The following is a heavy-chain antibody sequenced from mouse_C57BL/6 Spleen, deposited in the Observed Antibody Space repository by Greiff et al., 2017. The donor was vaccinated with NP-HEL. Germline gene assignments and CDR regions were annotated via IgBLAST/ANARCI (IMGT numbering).Heavy chain of an antibody. V-gene: IGHV1-61*01. D-gene: IGHD4-1*01. J-gene: IGHJ3*01. CDR3: ARRKVNWAWFAY. CDR1: GYTFTSYW. CDR2: IYPSDSET. Sequence: QVQLQQSGAELVRPGSSVKLSCKASGYTFTSYWMDWVKQRPGQGLEWIGNIYPSDSETHYNQKFKDKATLTVDKSSSTAYMQLSSLTSEDSAVYYCARRKVNWAWFAYWGQGTLVTVSA.